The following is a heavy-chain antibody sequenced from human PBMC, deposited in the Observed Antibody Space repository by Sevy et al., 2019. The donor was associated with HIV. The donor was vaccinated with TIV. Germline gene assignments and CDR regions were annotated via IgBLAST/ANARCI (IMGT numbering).Heavy chain of an antibody. V-gene: IGHV1-2*02. CDR1: GYTFTGYY. Sequence: ASVKVSCKASGYTFTGYYMHWVRQAPGQGLEWMGWINPNSGGTNYAQKFQGRATMTRDTSISTAYMELSRLRSEDTAVYYCARDHGLRTVGLSLNWFDPWGQGTLVTVSS. J-gene: IGHJ5*02. CDR3: ARDHGLRTVGLSLNWFDP. D-gene: IGHD4-17*01. CDR2: INPNSGGT.